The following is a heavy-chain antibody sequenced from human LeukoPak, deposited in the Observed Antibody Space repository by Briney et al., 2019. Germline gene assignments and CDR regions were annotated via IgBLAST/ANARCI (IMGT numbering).Heavy chain of an antibody. Sequence: SETLSLTCAVSGGSISSTNWWSWVRQPPGKGLEWIGYIYYSGTTYYNPSLKSRVTISVDTSKNQFSLKLDSVTAADTAVYYCARDVAGSGGYDYWGQGTLVSVSS. CDR3: ARDVAGSGGYDY. CDR2: IYYSGTT. J-gene: IGHJ4*02. CDR1: GGSISSTNW. D-gene: IGHD3-10*01. V-gene: IGHV4-4*02.